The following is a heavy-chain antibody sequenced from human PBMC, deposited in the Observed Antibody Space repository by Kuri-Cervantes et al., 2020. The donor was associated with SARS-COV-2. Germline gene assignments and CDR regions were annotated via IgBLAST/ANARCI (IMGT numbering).Heavy chain of an antibody. V-gene: IGHV3-13*03. CDR2: IGTAGDT. CDR3: ASEYRIAAAGMSFDY. CDR1: GFTFSSYD. D-gene: IGHD6-13*01. Sequence: GGSLRLSCAACGFTFSSYDMHWVRQATGKGLEWVSAIGTAGDTYYPSSVKGLFTTSRDNAKNSLYLQMNSLRAEDTAVYYCASEYRIAAAGMSFDYWGQGTLVTVSS. J-gene: IGHJ4*02.